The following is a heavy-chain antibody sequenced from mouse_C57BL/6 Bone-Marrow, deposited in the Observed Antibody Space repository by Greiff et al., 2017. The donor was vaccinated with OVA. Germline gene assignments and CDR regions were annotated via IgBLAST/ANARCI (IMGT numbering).Heavy chain of an antibody. CDR1: GYTFTSYW. J-gene: IGHJ2*01. D-gene: IGHD1-1*01. CDR2: IYPSDSET. Sequence: VQLQQPGAELVRPGSSVKLSCKASGYTFTSYWMDWVKQRPGQGLEWIGNIYPSDSETHYNQKFKDKATLTVDKSSSTAYMQLSSLTSEDSAVDYCARKGPITTVVARDYWGQGTTLTVSS. V-gene: IGHV1-61*01. CDR3: ARKGPITTVVARDY.